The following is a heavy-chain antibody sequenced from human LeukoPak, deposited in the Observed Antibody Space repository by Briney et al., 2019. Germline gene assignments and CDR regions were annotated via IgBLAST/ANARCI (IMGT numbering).Heavy chain of an antibody. CDR2: IIPIFGTA. Sequence: ASVKVSCKASGGTFSSYAISWVRQAPGQGLECMGGIIPIFGTANYAQKFQGRVTITADESTSTAYMELSSLRSEDTAVYYCARGGGYSYGYLYYFDYWGQGTLVTVSS. CDR3: ARGGGYSYGYLYYFDY. J-gene: IGHJ4*02. D-gene: IGHD5-18*01. V-gene: IGHV1-69*13. CDR1: GGTFSSYA.